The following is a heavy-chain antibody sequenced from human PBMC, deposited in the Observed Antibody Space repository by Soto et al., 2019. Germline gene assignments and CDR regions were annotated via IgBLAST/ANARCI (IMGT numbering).Heavy chain of an antibody. D-gene: IGHD6-19*01. CDR1: GFTFVNYA. J-gene: IGHJ4*02. V-gene: IGHV3-23*01. CDR3: SKGTSNGGWFNPFDY. CDR2: LSGSGTST. Sequence: EVQLLESGGGLVQPGGSLRLSCAASGFTFVNYAMNWVRQAPGKGLEWVATLSGSGTSTYYADSAKGRFTISRDNSRNPLYLQMNSLRAEDTAVYYCSKGTSNGGWFNPFDYWGQGTLVTVSS.